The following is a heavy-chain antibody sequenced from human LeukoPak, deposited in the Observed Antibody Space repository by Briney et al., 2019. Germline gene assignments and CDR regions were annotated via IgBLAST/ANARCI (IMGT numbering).Heavy chain of an antibody. CDR2: IWYDGSNK. CDR1: GFTFSSYG. V-gene: IGHV3-33*06. J-gene: IGHJ4*02. D-gene: IGHD6-19*01. CDR3: AKDSRYSSGWYFYYFDY. Sequence: GGSLRLSCAASGFTFSSYGMRWVRQAPGKGLEWVAVIWYDGSNKYYADSVKGRFTISRDNSKNTLYLQMNSLRAEDTAVYYRAKDSRYSSGWYFYYFDYWGQGTLVTVSS.